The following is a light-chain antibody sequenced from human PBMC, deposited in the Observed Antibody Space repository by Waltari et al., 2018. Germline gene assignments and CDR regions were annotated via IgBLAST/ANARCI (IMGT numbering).Light chain of an antibody. V-gene: IGLV2-14*03. CDR2: DVI. Sequence: QSALTQPASVSGSPGQSITISCTGTSSDVGGYNSVSWYQDHPGQAPKVIIYDVIDRPSGISERFSGSKSGNTDSLTISGLQAEDEADYYCSSQSSDNVVLFGGGTKLTVL. CDR1: SSDVGGYNS. J-gene: IGLJ2*01. CDR3: SSQSSDNVVL.